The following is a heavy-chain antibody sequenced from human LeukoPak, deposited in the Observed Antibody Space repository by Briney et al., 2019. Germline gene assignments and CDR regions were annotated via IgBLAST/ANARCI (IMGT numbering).Heavy chain of an antibody. CDR1: GFTVSSNY. CDR3: AKDGRVHNRYYWGYLDS. CDR2: IYSGGST. D-gene: IGHD2/OR15-2a*01. J-gene: IGHJ4*02. V-gene: IGHV3-53*05. Sequence: GGSLRLSCAASGFTVSSNYMSWVRQAPRKGLEWVSVIYSGGSTYYADSVKGRFTISRDNSKNTLYLQMNSLRTEDTALYYCAKDGRVHNRYYWGYLDSWGQGTLVTVSS.